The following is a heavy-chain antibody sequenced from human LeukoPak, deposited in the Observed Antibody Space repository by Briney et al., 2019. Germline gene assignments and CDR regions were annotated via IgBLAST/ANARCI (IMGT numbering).Heavy chain of an antibody. Sequence: GGSLRLSCAASGLTFRTYAMSWVRQAPGKGLEWVSSISDSGGYTFYADSVKGRFTISRDNSKNTVYLQMNSLRAEDTAAYYCAKGGSYRSQPYFDYWGQGTLVTVSS. CDR2: ISDSGGYT. CDR1: GLTFRTYA. J-gene: IGHJ4*02. D-gene: IGHD3-16*02. V-gene: IGHV3-23*01. CDR3: AKGGSYRSQPYFDY.